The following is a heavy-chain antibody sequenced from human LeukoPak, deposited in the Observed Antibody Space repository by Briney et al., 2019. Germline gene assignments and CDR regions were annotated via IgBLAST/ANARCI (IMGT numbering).Heavy chain of an antibody. CDR1: DGSISSSSYY. D-gene: IGHD3-16*01. CDR2: IHYSGST. CDR3: ARRATGSWGYFDY. V-gene: IGHV4-39*01. Sequence: SETLSLTCIVSDGSISSSSYYWGWIRQPPGKGLEWIGSIHYSGSTYDNPSLKSRVTISVDTSKNQFSLKLRSVTAADTAVYYCARRATGSWGYFDYWGQGTLVTVSS. J-gene: IGHJ4*02.